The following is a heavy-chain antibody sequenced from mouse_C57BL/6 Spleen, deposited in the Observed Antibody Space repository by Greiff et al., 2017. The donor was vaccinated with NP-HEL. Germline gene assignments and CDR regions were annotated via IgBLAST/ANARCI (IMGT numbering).Heavy chain of an antibody. J-gene: IGHJ3*01. CDR1: GYTFTSYW. CDR2: IDPSDSYT. V-gene: IGHV1-59*01. Sequence: QVQLQQSGAELVRPGTSVKLSCKASGYTFTSYWMHWVKQRPGQGLEWIGVIDPSDSYTNYNQKFKGKATLTVDTSSSTAYMQLSSLTSEDSAVYYCARDDSWFAYWGQGTLVTVSA. D-gene: IGHD2-4*01. CDR3: ARDDSWFAY.